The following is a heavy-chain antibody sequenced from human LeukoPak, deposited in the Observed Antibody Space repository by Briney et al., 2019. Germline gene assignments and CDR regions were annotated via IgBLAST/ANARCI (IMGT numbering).Heavy chain of an antibody. D-gene: IGHD2/OR15-2a*01. CDR2: ISYDGSNK. CDR3: ARSTKWVLLHFDY. Sequence: GGSLRLSCAASGFTFSSYAMHWVRQAPGKGLEWVAVISYDGSNKYYADSVKGRFTISRDNSKNTLYLQMNSLRAEDTAVYYCARSTKWVLLHFDYWGQGTLVTVSS. V-gene: IGHV3-30*04. J-gene: IGHJ4*02. CDR1: GFTFSSYA.